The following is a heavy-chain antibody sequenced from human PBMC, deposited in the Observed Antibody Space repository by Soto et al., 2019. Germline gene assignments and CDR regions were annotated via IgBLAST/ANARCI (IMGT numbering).Heavy chain of an antibody. V-gene: IGHV3-30-3*01. CDR3: ARDPSPYTSGWYGIDF. D-gene: IGHD6-19*01. J-gene: IGHJ4*01. Sequence: GGPLRLSCTASGFMFSAYAMLWVRQAPGKGLEWVAAMSYDGTNKYDADSLKGRFTISRDNSKNTLFLQMSSLTADDSAVYYCARDPSPYTSGWYGIDFWGLGTLVTVSS. CDR2: MSYDGTNK. CDR1: GFMFSAYA.